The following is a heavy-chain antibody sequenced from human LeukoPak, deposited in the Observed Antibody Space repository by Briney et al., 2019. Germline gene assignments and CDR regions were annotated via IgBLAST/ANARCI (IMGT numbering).Heavy chain of an antibody. CDR2: ISGSGGST. J-gene: IGHJ3*02. CDR3: AKDHHGYCSSTSCYPPAFDI. D-gene: IGHD2-2*03. Sequence: GGSLRLSCAASGFTFSSYAMSWVRQAPGKGLEWVSAISGSGGSTYYADSVKGRCTISRDNSKNTLYLQMNSLRAEDTAVYYCAKDHHGYCSSTSCYPPAFDIWGPGTMVTVSS. CDR1: GFTFSSYA. V-gene: IGHV3-23*01.